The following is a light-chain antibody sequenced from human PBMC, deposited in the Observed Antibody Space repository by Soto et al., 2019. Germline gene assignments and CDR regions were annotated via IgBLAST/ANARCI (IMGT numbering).Light chain of an antibody. CDR2: RVS. Sequence: DIQMPQSPSTLSASVGDTVTFTCRATQSIDNWMAWYPQTPGKAPKLLTYRVSSLQMGVPSRLSGSGSGTGFTLSIVNLQPDYCAVYFGQQFNIYPSTSGPGTKLEIK. V-gene: IGKV1-5*03. CDR3: QQFNIYPST. CDR1: QSIDNW. J-gene: IGKJ2*01.